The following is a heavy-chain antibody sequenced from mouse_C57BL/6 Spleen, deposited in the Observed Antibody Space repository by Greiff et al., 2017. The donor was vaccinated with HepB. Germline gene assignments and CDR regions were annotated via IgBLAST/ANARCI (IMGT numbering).Heavy chain of an antibody. CDR3: TRDSLTGKWYFDV. Sequence: DVQLVESGEGLVKPGGSLKLSCAASGFTFSSYAMSWVRQTPEKRLEWVAYISSGGDYIYYADTVKGRFTISRDNARNTLYLQMSSLKSEDTAMYYCTRDSLTGKWYFDVWGTGTTVTVSS. V-gene: IGHV5-9-1*02. D-gene: IGHD4-1*01. CDR1: GFTFSSYA. J-gene: IGHJ1*03. CDR2: ISSGGDYI.